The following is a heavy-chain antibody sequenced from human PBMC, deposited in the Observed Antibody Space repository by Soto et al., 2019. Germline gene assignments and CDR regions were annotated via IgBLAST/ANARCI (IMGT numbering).Heavy chain of an antibody. Sequence: SETLSLTCTVSGDSISSYYWSWIRQPPGKGLEWIGYIYYSGSTNYNPSLKSRVTISVDTSKNQFSLKLSSVPAADTAVYYCARDIRVGGFDYWGQGTLVAVSS. CDR3: ARDIRVGGFDY. V-gene: IGHV4-59*01. J-gene: IGHJ4*02. CDR2: IYYSGST. CDR1: GDSISSYY. D-gene: IGHD3-16*01.